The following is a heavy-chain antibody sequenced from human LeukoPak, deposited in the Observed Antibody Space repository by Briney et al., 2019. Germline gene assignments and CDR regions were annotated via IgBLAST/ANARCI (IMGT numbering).Heavy chain of an antibody. Sequence: GESLKISCQGSGYSFASYWTGWVRHLPAQGLECMGVTYPDVSETRYSASFQGQVTISADKSISIAYLQWSSLKASDTAMYYCARFLGPSGGLDYWGQGTLVTVSS. D-gene: IGHD3/OR15-3a*01. CDR2: TYPDVSET. V-gene: IGHV5-51*01. CDR1: GYSFASYW. J-gene: IGHJ4*02. CDR3: ARFLGPSGGLDY.